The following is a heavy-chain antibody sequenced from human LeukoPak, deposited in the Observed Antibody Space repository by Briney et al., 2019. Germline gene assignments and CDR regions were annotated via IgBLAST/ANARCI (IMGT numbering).Heavy chain of an antibody. Sequence: TPFHPCNVSCGFIRSRYYFRWWIRPPGWEGVGVVGGFYNRGNTNYKPSLKSRVTISVDTSKNQFSLKLSSVTAADTAVYYCARVQSSGWYVGAPMYYYYYGMDVWGQGTTVTVSS. V-gene: IGHV4-61*02. J-gene: IGHJ6*02. CDR2: FYNRGNT. CDR1: CGFIRSRYYF. D-gene: IGHD6-19*01. CDR3: ARVQSSGWYVGAPMYYYYYGMDV.